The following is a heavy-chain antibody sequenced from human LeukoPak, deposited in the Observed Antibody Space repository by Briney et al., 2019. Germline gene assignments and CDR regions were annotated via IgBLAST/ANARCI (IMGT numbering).Heavy chain of an antibody. CDR1: GFTFSSYA. Sequence: GGSLRLSCAASGFTFSSYAMSWVRQAPGKGLEWVSGMSGGGGGTYNADSVKGRFTFSRDNSRNTLYLQMNSLTAEDTAVYYCAKGAVAGNYYYYGMDVWGQGTTVTVSS. J-gene: IGHJ6*02. V-gene: IGHV3-23*01. CDR2: MSGGGGGT. CDR3: AKGAVAGNYYYYGMDV. D-gene: IGHD6-19*01.